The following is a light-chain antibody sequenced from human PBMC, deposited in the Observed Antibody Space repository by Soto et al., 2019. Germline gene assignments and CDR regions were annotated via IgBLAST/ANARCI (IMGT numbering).Light chain of an antibody. CDR1: QSVNSD. CDR2: GAS. J-gene: IGKJ1*01. V-gene: IGKV3-15*01. CDR3: HQYDNWPET. Sequence: ETVMTQSPATLSVSPGERATLSCRASQSVNSDLAWYQQKPGQAPRLLIYGASTKATGIPARFSGSGSGTKFSFTISSLQSEDFAVYYCHQYDNWPETFGQGTKVDIK.